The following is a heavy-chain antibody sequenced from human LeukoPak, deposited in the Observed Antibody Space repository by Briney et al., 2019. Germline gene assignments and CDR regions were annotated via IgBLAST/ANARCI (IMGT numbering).Heavy chain of an antibody. D-gene: IGHD3-22*01. J-gene: IGHJ4*02. V-gene: IGHV3-21*01. Sequence: GGSLRLSCEASGFTLSSYVMGWVRQAPGKGLEWVSSIGTSSSHIYYADSVKGRFTISRDNAKNSLYLQMNSLRAEDTAVYYCARYYYYDSSAYQYYFDYWGQGTLVTVSS. CDR2: IGTSSSHI. CDR1: GFTLSSYV. CDR3: ARYYYYDSSAYQYYFDY.